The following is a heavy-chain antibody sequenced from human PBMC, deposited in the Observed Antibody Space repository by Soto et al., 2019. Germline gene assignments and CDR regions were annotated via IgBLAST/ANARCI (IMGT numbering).Heavy chain of an antibody. CDR2: TYYRSKWYN. J-gene: IGHJ4*02. CDR3: ARVPYYDFWSGHRLRSFDY. CDR1: GDSVSSNSAA. V-gene: IGHV6-1*01. D-gene: IGHD3-3*01. Sequence: SQTLSLTCAISGDSVSSNSAAWNWIRQSPSRGLEWLGRTYYRSKWYNDYAVSVKSRITINPDTSKNQFSLQLNSVTPEDTAVYYCARVPYYDFWSGHRLRSFDYWGQGTPVTVSS.